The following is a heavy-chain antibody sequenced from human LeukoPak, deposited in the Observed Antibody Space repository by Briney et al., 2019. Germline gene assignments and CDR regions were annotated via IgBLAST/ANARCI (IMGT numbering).Heavy chain of an antibody. V-gene: IGHV3-23*01. CDR2: ISGSGGST. J-gene: IGHJ4*02. CDR1: GFTFSSYG. D-gene: IGHD6-13*01. CDR3: AKSKSSWFSPGGYYFDY. Sequence: PGGSLRLSCAASGFTFSSYGMHWVRQAPGKGLEWVSAISGSGGSTYYADSVKGRFTISRDNSKNTLYLQMNSLRAEDTAVYYCAKSKSSWFSPGGYYFDYWGQGTLVTVSS.